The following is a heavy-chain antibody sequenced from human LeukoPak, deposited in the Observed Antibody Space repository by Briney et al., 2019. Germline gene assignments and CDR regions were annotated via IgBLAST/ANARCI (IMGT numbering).Heavy chain of an antibody. CDR2: IYNSGST. CDR1: GGSISNYY. CDR3: ARSSEGRYYYDSSGFSYYYYYMDV. D-gene: IGHD3-22*01. Sequence: PSETLSLTCSVSGGSISNYYWSWIRQSPGKGPEWIGYIYNSGSTNYNPSLKSRVTISLDTSKKQFSLKLSSVTAADTAVYYCARSSEGRYYYDSSGFSYYYYYMDVWGKGTTVTISS. J-gene: IGHJ6*03. V-gene: IGHV4-59*01.